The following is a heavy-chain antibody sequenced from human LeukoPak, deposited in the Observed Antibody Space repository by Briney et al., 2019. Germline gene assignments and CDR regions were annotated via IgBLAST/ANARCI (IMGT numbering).Heavy chain of an antibody. Sequence: GSLRLSCAASGFTFSSYGMHWVRQAPGKGLEWVAFIRYDGSNKYYADSVKGRFTISRDNSKNTLYLQMNSLRAEDTAVYYCAKERAIFGVVDYYFDYWGQGTLVTVSS. CDR2: IRYDGSNK. J-gene: IGHJ4*02. V-gene: IGHV3-30*02. CDR3: AKERAIFGVVDYYFDY. CDR1: GFTFSSYG. D-gene: IGHD3-3*01.